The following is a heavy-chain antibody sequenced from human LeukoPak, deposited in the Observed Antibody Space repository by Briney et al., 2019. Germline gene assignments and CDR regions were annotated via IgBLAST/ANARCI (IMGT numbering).Heavy chain of an antibody. J-gene: IGHJ3*02. V-gene: IGHV4-39*01. Sequence: SETLSLTCNVSGGSIGGHTFYWDWIRQPPGKGLEWIATIYYNGNTFYNPSLKSRVATSIDMSKSQFSLHLSSVTAADTAIYYCARLTALAGHRGAFDIWGPGTMVTVSS. CDR2: IYYNGNT. CDR1: GGSIGGHTFY. D-gene: IGHD6-19*01. CDR3: ARLTALAGHRGAFDI.